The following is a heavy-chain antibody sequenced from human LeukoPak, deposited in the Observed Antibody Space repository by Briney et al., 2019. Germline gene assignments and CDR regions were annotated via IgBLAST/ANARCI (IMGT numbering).Heavy chain of an antibody. CDR3: ARVFRNWNYRFDP. CDR1: GGSISSYY. Sequence: SETLSLTCTVSGGSISSYYWSWIRQPPGKGLEWIGYIYYSGSTNYNPSLKSRVTISVDTSKNQFSLELSSVTAADTAVYYCARVFRNWNYRFDPWGQGTLVTVSS. V-gene: IGHV4-59*01. J-gene: IGHJ5*02. D-gene: IGHD1-7*01. CDR2: IYYSGST.